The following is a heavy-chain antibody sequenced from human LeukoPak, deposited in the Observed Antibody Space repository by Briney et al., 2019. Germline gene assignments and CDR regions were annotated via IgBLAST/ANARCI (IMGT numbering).Heavy chain of an antibody. CDR1: NPTPSTNR. V-gene: IGHV1-46*01. D-gene: IGHD1-1*01. Sequence: ASVKVSCRVSNPTPSTNRISWVRQARGQGLDWMGTINPSGGSKSYAQKFQGRAIITRDTSTRTVYIEPSSPTYEDTAVYYFPRGGRGEDTGTPRVALDIWGQGTMVTVSS. CDR3: PRGGRGEDTGTPRVALDI. CDR2: INPSGGSK. J-gene: IGHJ3*02.